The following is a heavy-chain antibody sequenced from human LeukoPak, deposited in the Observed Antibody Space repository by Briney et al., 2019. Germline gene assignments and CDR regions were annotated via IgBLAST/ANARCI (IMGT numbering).Heavy chain of an antibody. CDR2: ISSSSSYI. CDR3: ARTYNWNDGHDAFDI. Sequence: GGSLRLSCAASGLIFSNYAMNWVRQAPGKGLEWVSSISSSSSYIYYADSVKGRFTISRDNAKNSLYLQMNSLRAEDTAVYYCARTYNWNDGHDAFDIWGQGTMVTVSS. CDR1: GLIFSNYA. D-gene: IGHD1-1*01. V-gene: IGHV3-21*01. J-gene: IGHJ3*02.